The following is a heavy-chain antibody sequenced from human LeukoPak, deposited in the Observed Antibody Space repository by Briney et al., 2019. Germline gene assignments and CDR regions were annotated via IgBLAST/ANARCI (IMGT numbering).Heavy chain of an antibody. CDR3: ARVYYYYDSSGILTLYFDY. CDR1: GYTFTSYY. D-gene: IGHD3-22*01. J-gene: IGHJ4*02. CDR2: VNPTSGGT. Sequence: ASVKVSCKTSGYTFTSYYMHWVRQAPGQGLEWVGWVNPTSGGTNYAQKVQGRVTMTRDTSISTAYMELSRLRSDDTAVYYCARVYYYYDSSGILTLYFDYWGQGTLVTVSS. V-gene: IGHV1-2*02.